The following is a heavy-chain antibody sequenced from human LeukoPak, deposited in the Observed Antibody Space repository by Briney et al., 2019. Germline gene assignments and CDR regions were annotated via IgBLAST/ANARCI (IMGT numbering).Heavy chain of an antibody. Sequence: GGSLRLSCAVSGFTFSSHWMSWVRQAPGKGLEWVANIEQVGSERYYVDSVKGRFTISRDNAKNLLYLRMNSLRAEDTAVYYCARDGFDAGIYFDSWGQGTLVTVSS. CDR2: IEQVGSER. D-gene: IGHD3-9*01. CDR1: GFTFSSHW. J-gene: IGHJ4*02. V-gene: IGHV3-7*01. CDR3: ARDGFDAGIYFDS.